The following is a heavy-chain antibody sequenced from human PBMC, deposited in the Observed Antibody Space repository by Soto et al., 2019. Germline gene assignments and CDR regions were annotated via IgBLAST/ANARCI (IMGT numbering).Heavy chain of an antibody. D-gene: IGHD5-12*01. V-gene: IGHV3-21*01. CDR2: ISSGSSSI. CDR3: ATETDGYDLLYSGLDV. Sequence: GGSLRLSCVASGFNFSSYNMNWVRQAPGKGLEWVSSISSGSSSIYYADSVKGRFTISRDNAKNSVYLQMNSLRAEDTAVYYCATETDGYDLLYSGLDVWGQGTKVTVSS. CDR1: GFNFSSYN. J-gene: IGHJ6*02.